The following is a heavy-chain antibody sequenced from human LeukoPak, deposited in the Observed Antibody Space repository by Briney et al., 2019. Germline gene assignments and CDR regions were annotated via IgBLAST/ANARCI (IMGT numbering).Heavy chain of an antibody. V-gene: IGHV3-7*03. CDR1: GFTFSRYW. CDR3: ARGASRLYYDSGNHYNSDYFDY. J-gene: IGHJ4*02. CDR2: IKQDESEK. Sequence: PGGSLRLSCAASGFTFSRYWMTWVRQAPGKGLEWVANIKQDESEKYYVDSVKGRFTISRDNAKNSLYLQMNSLRADDTAVYYCARGASRLYYDSGNHYNSDYFDYWGQGTLVIVSS. D-gene: IGHD3-10*01.